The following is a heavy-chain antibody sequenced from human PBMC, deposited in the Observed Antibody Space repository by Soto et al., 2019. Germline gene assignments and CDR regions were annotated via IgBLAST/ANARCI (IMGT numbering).Heavy chain of an antibody. CDR2: IYYSGST. V-gene: IGHV4-31*03. CDR1: GGSISSGGYY. J-gene: IGHJ4*02. CDR3: ARDKGVDTVMVIGL. Sequence: SETLSLTCTVSGGSISSGGYYWSWIRQHPGKGLEWIGYIYYSGSTYYNPSLKSRVTISVDTSKNQFSLKLSSVTAADTAVYYCARDKGVDTVMVIGLWGQGTLVTVSS. D-gene: IGHD5-18*01.